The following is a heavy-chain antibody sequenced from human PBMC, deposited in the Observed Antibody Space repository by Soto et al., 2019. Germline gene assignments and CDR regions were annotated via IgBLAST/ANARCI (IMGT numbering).Heavy chain of an antibody. CDR2: ISGSGGST. CDR3: AKDPFPGPPVGWFDP. CDR1: GFTFSSYA. V-gene: IGHV3-23*01. Sequence: PGGSLRLSCVASGFTFSSYAMSWVRQAPGKGLEWVSAISGSGGSTYYADSVKGRFTISRDNSKNTLYLQMNSLRAEDTAVYYCAKDPFPGPPVGWFDPWGQGTLVTVSS. J-gene: IGHJ5*02.